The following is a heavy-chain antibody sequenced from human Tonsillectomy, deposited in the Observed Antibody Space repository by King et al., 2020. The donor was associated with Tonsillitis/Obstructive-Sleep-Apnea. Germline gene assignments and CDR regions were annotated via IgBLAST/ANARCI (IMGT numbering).Heavy chain of an antibody. CDR1: GYTFTSYG. CDR3: ARDNAGTTYPYDY. D-gene: IGHD1-1*01. Sequence: QLVQSGAEVKKPGASVKVSCKASGYTFTSYGISWVRQAPGQGLEWMGWISPYNGNTNYVQKLQGRVTMTTDTSTSTAYMERRSLGSDDTAGYYCARDNAGTTYPYDYWGQGTLVTVSS. J-gene: IGHJ4*02. CDR2: ISPYNGNT. V-gene: IGHV1-18*01.